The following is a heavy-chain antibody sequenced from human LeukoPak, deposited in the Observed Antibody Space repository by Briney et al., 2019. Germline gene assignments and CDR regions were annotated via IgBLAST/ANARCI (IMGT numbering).Heavy chain of an antibody. CDR2: IYHSGST. CDR3: ARSSWSYDGHFDS. Sequence: SETLSLTCTVSGYSITTGYYWGWVRQSPGKGLEWIGSIYHSGSTYYNPSLKSRVTISVDTSKNQFSLKLSSVSAADTAVYYCARSSWSYDGHFDSWGQGTLVTVSS. CDR1: GYSITTGYY. D-gene: IGHD1-26*01. V-gene: IGHV4-38-2*02. J-gene: IGHJ4*02.